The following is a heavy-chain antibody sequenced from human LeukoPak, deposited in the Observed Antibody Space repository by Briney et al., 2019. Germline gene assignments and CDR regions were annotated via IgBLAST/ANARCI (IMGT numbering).Heavy chain of an antibody. CDR2: ISYDGTKT. CDR3: ARDAVQLNPYYYYGMDV. CDR1: GFTFSSYG. J-gene: IGHJ6*02. D-gene: IGHD5-18*01. V-gene: IGHV3-30*03. Sequence: GGSLRLSCVASGFTFSSYGMHWVRQAPGKGLEWVAVISYDGTKTYYADSVKGRFTISRDNSKDTLYVQMNNLRAEDTAVYYCARDAVQLNPYYYYGMDVWGQGTTVTVSS.